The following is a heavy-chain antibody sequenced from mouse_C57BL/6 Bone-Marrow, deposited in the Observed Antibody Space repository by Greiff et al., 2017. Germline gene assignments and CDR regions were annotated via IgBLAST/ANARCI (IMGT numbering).Heavy chain of an antibody. Sequence: EVQRVESGGGLVKPGGSLKLSCAASGFTFSSYAMSWVRQTPEKRLEWVATISDGGSYTYYPDNVKGRFTISRDNAKNNLYLHMSHLKSEDTAMYYCARSSYYYGSLFAYWGQGTLVTVSA. D-gene: IGHD1-1*01. CDR3: ARSSYYYGSLFAY. CDR2: ISDGGSYT. CDR1: GFTFSSYA. J-gene: IGHJ3*01. V-gene: IGHV5-4*01.